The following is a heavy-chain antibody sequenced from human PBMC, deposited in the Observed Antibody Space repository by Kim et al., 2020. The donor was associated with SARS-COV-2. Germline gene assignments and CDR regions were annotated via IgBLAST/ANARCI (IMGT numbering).Heavy chain of an antibody. CDR1: GFTFSNYA. J-gene: IGHJ6*02. CDR3: ARDPIDSSSRYARNYYYYAMDV. D-gene: IGHD6-13*01. CDR2: ITPSGITT. V-gene: IGHV3-23*01. Sequence: GALILSCAASGFTFSNYAMSWVRQAPGKGLEWVSSITPSGITTYYTDSAKGRFTISRDNSKNILYLQMNSLRAEDTALYYCARDPIDSSSRYARNYYYYAMDVWGQGTTVTVSS.